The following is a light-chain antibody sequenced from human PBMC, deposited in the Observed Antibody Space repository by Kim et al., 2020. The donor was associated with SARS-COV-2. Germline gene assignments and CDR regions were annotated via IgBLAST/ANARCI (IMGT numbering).Light chain of an antibody. V-gene: IGKV3-15*01. Sequence: SGSPGERVTRSCRARQSVGTNVAWYRQTPGQAPRLLIYGASIRATGVPARFSGSGSGTEFTLTITSLQSEDFAVYYCQQCNDWPRTFGQGTKLEI. J-gene: IGKJ2*01. CDR2: GAS. CDR1: QSVGTN. CDR3: QQCNDWPRT.